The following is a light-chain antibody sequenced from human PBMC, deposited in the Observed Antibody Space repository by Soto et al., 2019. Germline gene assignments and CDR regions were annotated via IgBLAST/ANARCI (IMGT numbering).Light chain of an antibody. Sequence: IQLTHAPSFLSASVGDSVTITCRASQGVSDWVAWYQQKPGEAPKLLIYGSSSLLSGVPSRFSGSRSGTDFTLTISSLQPEDFATYYCQQYNSYPWTFGQGTKVDIK. CDR1: QGVSDW. CDR3: QQYNSYPWT. J-gene: IGKJ1*01. V-gene: IGKV1D-16*01. CDR2: GSS.